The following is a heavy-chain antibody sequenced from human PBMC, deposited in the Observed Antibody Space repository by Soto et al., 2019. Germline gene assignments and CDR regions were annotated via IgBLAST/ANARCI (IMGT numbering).Heavy chain of an antibody. J-gene: IGHJ2*01. CDR1: GFTFSSYA. CDR3: AKDPFYYGSGSYYGPYFDL. Sequence: GGSLRLSCAASGFTFSSYAMSWVRQAPGKGLEWVSAISGSGGSTYYADSVKGRFTISRDNSKNTLYLQMNSLRAEDTAVYYCAKDPFYYGSGSYYGPYFDLWGRGTLVTVSS. V-gene: IGHV3-23*01. CDR2: ISGSGGST. D-gene: IGHD3-10*01.